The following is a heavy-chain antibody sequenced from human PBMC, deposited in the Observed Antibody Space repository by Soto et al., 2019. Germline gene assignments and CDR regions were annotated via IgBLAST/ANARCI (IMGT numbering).Heavy chain of an antibody. J-gene: IGHJ5*02. Sequence: QVQLQQWGAGLLKPSETLSLTCAVYGGSFSGYYWSWIRQPPGKGLEWIGEINHSGSTNYNPSLKSRVTISVDTSKNQFSLKLSSVTAADTAVYYCAREPIRGGVGELFSFGPWGQGTLVTVSS. V-gene: IGHV4-34*01. CDR2: INHSGST. CDR1: GGSFSGYY. CDR3: AREPIRGGVGELFSFGP. D-gene: IGHD3-10*01.